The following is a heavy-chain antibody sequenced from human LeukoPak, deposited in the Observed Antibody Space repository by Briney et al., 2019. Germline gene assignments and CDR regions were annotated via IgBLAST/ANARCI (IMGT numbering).Heavy chain of an antibody. J-gene: IGHJ4*02. V-gene: IGHV4-34*01. CDR1: GGSFSGYY. CDR2: INHSGST. CDR3: ASNYYDSSGYYINGY. Sequence: SETLSLTCAVYGGSFSGYYWSWIRQPPGKGLEWIGGINHSGSTNYNPSLKSRVTISVDTSKNQFSLKLSSVTAADTAVYYCASNYYDSSGYYINGYWGQGTLVTVSS. D-gene: IGHD3-22*01.